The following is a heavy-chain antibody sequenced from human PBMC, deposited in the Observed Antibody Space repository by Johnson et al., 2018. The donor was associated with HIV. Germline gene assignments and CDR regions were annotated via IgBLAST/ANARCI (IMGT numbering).Heavy chain of an antibody. J-gene: IGHJ3*02. CDR1: GFTFGDYA. V-gene: IGHV3-49*03. D-gene: IGHD6-19*01. CDR2: IRSKAYGGTT. CDR3: ARDLAGHNAFDI. Sequence: VQLVESGGGLVQPGRSLRLSCTASGFTFGDYAMSWFRQAPGKGLEWVGFIRSKAYGGTTEYAASVKGRFTISRDDSKSIAYLQMNSLRAEDTAVYYCARDLAGHNAFDIWGQGTMVTVSS.